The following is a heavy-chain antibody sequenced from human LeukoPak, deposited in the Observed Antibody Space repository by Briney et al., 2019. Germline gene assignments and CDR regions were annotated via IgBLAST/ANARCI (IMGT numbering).Heavy chain of an antibody. J-gene: IGHJ4*02. CDR3: ARSMYCGGDCYYYFDY. V-gene: IGHV3-23*01. CDR1: GFTFSSYG. Sequence: GGSLRLSCAASGFTFSSYGMSWVRQAPGKGLEWVSTFSGSGGNTYYADSVKGRFTISRDNAKNTLYLQMNSLRADDTAVYYCARSMYCGGDCYYYFDYWGQGTLVTVAS. D-gene: IGHD2-21*02. CDR2: FSGSGGNT.